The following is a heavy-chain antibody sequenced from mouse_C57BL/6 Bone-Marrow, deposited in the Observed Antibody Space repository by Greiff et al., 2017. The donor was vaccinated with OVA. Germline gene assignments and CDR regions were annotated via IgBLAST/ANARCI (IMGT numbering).Heavy chain of an antibody. V-gene: IGHV14-4*01. J-gene: IGHJ2*01. CDR1: GFNIKDDY. D-gene: IGHD2-3*01. CDR2: IDPENGDT. Sequence: VQLQQSGAELVRPGASVKLSCTASGFNIKDDYMHWVKQRPEQGLEWIGWIDPENGDTEDASKFQGKATITAATSSNTAYLQLSSLTSEDTAVYYCTRWLLLDFDYWGQGTTLTVSS. CDR3: TRWLLLDFDY.